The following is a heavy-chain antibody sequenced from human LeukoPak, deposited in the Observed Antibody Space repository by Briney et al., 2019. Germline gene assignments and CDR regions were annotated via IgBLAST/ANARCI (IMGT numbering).Heavy chain of an antibody. CDR1: GFTFNRYG. Sequence: GRPLRLSCAASGFTFNRYGMHWVPEAPGKGLEGVADIWYDGSNKDYADSVKGRFTISRDNSKNTLFLQMNSLRAEDTAVYYCARDPDDYGDYSYFDYWGQGTLVTVSS. D-gene: IGHD4-17*01. J-gene: IGHJ4*02. CDR2: IWYDGSNK. CDR3: ARDPDDYGDYSYFDY. V-gene: IGHV3-33*08.